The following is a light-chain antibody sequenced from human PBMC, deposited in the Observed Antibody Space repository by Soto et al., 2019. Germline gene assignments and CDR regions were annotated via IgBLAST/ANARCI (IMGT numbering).Light chain of an antibody. CDR3: CSYAGSSIVV. CDR2: XVS. J-gene: IGLJ2*01. V-gene: IGLV2-23*02. CDR1: XVGSYNL. Sequence: XVGSYNLVSWYQQHPGKAPXXXXXXVSKRPSGVSNRFSGSKSGNTASLTISGLQAEDEADYYCCSYAGSSIVVFXGGTQLTVL.